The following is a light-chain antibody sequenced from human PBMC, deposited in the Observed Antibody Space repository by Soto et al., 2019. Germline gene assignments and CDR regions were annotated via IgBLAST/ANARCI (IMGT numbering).Light chain of an antibody. CDR2: AAS. V-gene: IGKV1-39*01. Sequence: DIQMTQSPSSLSASVGDIVTITFRASQSISSYLNFYQQKPGKAPKLLIYAASSVQSGFPSRFSGSGSGTEFTLTISSLQADDFATYYCQHYSSYSGTFGQGTKVDIK. J-gene: IGKJ1*01. CDR1: QSISSY. CDR3: QHYSSYSGT.